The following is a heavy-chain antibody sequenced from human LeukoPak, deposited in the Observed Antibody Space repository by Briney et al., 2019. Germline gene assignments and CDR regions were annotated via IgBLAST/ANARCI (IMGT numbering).Heavy chain of an antibody. D-gene: IGHD4-17*01. V-gene: IGHV3-23*01. CDR2: ISGTGGSS. J-gene: IGHJ4*02. CDR3: AKDPFDYGDFIPDY. Sequence: GGSLRLSCAASGFTFSNYAMSWVRQAPGKGLEWVSAISGTGGSSYHADSVKGRFTISRDNSKNMLFLQMNSLRAEDTAVYYCAKDPFDYGDFIPDYWGQGTLVTVSS. CDR1: GFTFSNYA.